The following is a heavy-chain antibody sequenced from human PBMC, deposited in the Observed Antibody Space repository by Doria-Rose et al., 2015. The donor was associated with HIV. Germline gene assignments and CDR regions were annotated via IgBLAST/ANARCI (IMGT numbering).Heavy chain of an antibody. V-gene: IGHV2-26*01. CDR2: IFSDDER. J-gene: IGHJ4*02. D-gene: IGHD6-13*01. CDR1: GVSLSSPGMG. Sequence: ESGPVLVKPTETLTLTCTVSGVSLSSPGMGVSWIRQPPGKALEWLANIFSDDERSYKTSLKIRLTISRGTSKRQVVLTMTDMDPMDTATYYCARIKSSRWYHKYYFDFWGQGTLVIVS. CDR3: ARIKSSRWYHKYYFDF.